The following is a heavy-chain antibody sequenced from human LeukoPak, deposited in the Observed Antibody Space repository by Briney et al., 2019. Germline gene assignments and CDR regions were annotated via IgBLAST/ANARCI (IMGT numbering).Heavy chain of an antibody. CDR3: AQGQAIFGVVRGFDY. V-gene: IGHV3-30*02. Sequence: GGSLRLSCAASGFTFTSYGMYWVRQAPGKGPEWLAFIRYDGSNKYYADSVKGRFTISRDNSKNTLYLQMNSLRAEDTAVYYCAQGQAIFGVVRGFDYWGQGTLVTVSS. J-gene: IGHJ4*02. CDR1: GFTFTSYG. CDR2: IRYDGSNK. D-gene: IGHD3-3*01.